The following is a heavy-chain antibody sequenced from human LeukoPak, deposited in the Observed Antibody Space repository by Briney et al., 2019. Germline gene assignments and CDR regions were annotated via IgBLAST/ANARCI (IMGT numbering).Heavy chain of an antibody. CDR3: ARDQGYGSFSAFDY. J-gene: IGHJ4*02. CDR2: ISSSGSII. D-gene: IGHD3-10*01. Sequence: GGSLRLSCAAYGYTFSNYEMNWVRQAPGKGLEWLSYISSSGSIIKYADSVKGRFTISRDNSKNTQYLQMDSLRAEDTAVYYCARDQGYGSFSAFDYWGQGTLVTVSS. CDR1: GYTFSNYE. V-gene: IGHV3-48*03.